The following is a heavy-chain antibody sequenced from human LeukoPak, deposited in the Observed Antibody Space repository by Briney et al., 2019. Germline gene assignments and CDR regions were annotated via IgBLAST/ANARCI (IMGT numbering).Heavy chain of an antibody. J-gene: IGHJ5*02. CDR1: GGSISSYY. V-gene: IGHV4-59*01. CDR3: ARSPVVVVAATRLRRWFDP. D-gene: IGHD2-15*01. Sequence: SETLSLTCTVAGGSISSYYWSWIRQPPGKGLEWIGYIYYSGSTNYNPSLKSRVTISMDTSKNQFSLRLSSVTAADTAVYYCARSPVVVVAATRLRRWFDPWGQGTLVTVSS. CDR2: IYYSGST.